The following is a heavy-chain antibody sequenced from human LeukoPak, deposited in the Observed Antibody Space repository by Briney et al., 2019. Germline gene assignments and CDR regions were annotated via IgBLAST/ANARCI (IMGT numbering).Heavy chain of an antibody. J-gene: IGHJ4*02. CDR1: GYTFTGYY. D-gene: IGHD5-12*01. CDR2: INPNSGGT. CDR3: ARVDIVATTVDY. V-gene: IGHV1-2*02. Sequence: ASVKVSCKASGYTFTGYYMHWVRQAPRQGLEWMGWINPNSGGTNYAQKFQGRVTMTRDTSISTAYMELSRLRSDDTAVYYCARVDIVATTVDYWGQGTLVTVSS.